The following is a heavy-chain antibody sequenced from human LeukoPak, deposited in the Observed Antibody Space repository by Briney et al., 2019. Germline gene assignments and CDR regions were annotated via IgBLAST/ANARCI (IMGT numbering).Heavy chain of an antibody. Sequence: SETLSLTCAVYGGSFSGYYWSWIRQPPGKGLEWTGEINHSGSTNYNPSLKSRVTISVDTSKNQFSLKLSSVTAADTAVYYCAGSMITFGGVIANYWGQGTLVTVSS. D-gene: IGHD3-16*02. V-gene: IGHV4-34*01. CDR1: GGSFSGYY. J-gene: IGHJ4*02. CDR2: INHSGST. CDR3: AGSMITFGGVIANY.